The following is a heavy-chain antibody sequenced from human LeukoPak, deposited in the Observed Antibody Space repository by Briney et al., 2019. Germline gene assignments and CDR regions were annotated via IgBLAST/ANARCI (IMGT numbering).Heavy chain of an antibody. Sequence: SETLSLTCTVSNGSISSYHWSWVRQPPGKGLEWIGDILTSGTTNYNPSLKSRLTISVDTSKNQCTLKLSSVTAADRAVYYGARLRVSGSYLYYFDYWGQGTLVTVSS. CDR3: ARLRVSGSYLYYFDY. CDR1: NGSISSYH. CDR2: ILTSGTT. V-gene: IGHV4-4*09. J-gene: IGHJ4*02. D-gene: IGHD1-26*01.